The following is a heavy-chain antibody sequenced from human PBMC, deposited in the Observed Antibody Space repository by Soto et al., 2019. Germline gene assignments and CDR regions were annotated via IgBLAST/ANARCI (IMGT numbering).Heavy chain of an antibody. J-gene: IGHJ4*02. Sequence: VQLVESGGGVVQPGGSLRLSCAASGFPFTGYAMSWVRQAPGKGLEWVSAISGHGDATFYADSVKGRFTISRDNSKNTLYLHMNSLRAEDTALYYCANSRVSMVRGLIIIPNYWGQGTLVTVSS. CDR2: ISGHGDAT. CDR3: ANSRVSMVRGLIIIPNY. D-gene: IGHD3-10*01. CDR1: GFPFTGYA. V-gene: IGHV3-23*04.